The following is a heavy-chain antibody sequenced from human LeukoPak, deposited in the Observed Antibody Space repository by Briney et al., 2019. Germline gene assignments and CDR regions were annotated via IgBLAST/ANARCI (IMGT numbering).Heavy chain of an antibody. V-gene: IGHV4-39*01. CDR3: ASIQLHVSFFDY. Sequence: SETLSLTCTVSGGSIRSSYYYWGWIRQPPGKGLEWIGSIYDSGSTYYNPSLKSRVTISVDTSKNQFSLKLSSVTAADTAVYYCASIQLHVSFFDYWGQGTLVTDSS. D-gene: IGHD5-18*01. J-gene: IGHJ4*02. CDR1: GGSIRSSYYY. CDR2: IYDSGST.